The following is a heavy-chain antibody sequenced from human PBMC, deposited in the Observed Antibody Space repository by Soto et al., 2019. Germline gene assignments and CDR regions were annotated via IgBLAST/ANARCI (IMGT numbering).Heavy chain of an antibody. V-gene: IGHV3-74*01. J-gene: IGHJ5*02. CDR1: GFTFSNYW. CDR2: IKADGSST. CDR3: TRERFDP. Sequence: EVQLVESGGGLVQPGGSLRLSCAASGFTFSNYWMHWVRQAPGKGLVWVSRIKADGSSTNYADSVKGRFTISRDNGKNTLYLVINSLRVEDTAVYFCTRERFDPWGQGTLVTVSS.